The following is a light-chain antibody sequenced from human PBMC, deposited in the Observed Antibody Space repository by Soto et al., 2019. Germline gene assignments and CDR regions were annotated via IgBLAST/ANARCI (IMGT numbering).Light chain of an antibody. V-gene: IGKV3-20*01. J-gene: IGKJ5*01. Sequence: EIVLTQSPGTLSLSPGERATLSCRASQSVRSTSLVWYQQKPAQAPRLLIYGASRRATGIPDRFSGGGSGTDFTLTISRLEPEDFAVYYCQHYNSSPPITFGQGTRLEI. CDR3: QHYNSSPPIT. CDR1: QSVRSTS. CDR2: GAS.